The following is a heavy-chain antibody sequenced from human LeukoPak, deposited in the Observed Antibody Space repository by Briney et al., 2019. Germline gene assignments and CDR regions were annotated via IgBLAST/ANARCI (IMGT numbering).Heavy chain of an antibody. CDR1: GGTFSSYA. CDR2: IIPILGIA. Sequence: ASVKVSCKASGGTFSSYAISWVRQAPGQGLEWMGRIIPILGIANYAQKFQGRVTITADKSTSTAYMELSRLKFDDTAVYYCARGYCSGGSCYHFESWGQGTLVTVSS. J-gene: IGHJ4*02. V-gene: IGHV1-69*04. D-gene: IGHD2-15*01. CDR3: ARGYCSGGSCYHFES.